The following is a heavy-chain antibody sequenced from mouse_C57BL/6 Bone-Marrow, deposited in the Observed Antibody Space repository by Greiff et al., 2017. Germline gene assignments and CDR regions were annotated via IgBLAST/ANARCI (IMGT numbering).Heavy chain of an antibody. CDR2: ISGGGGNT. Sequence: EVQGVESGGGLVKPGGSLTLSCAASGFTFSSYTMSWVRQTPEKRLEWVATISGGGGNTAYPDSVKGRFTISRDNATNTPYLQMSSLRSEDTAWNYSAREGYWYFDVGGTGTTVTVSS. J-gene: IGHJ1*03. V-gene: IGHV5-9*01. CDR3: AREGYWYFDV. CDR1: GFTFSSYT.